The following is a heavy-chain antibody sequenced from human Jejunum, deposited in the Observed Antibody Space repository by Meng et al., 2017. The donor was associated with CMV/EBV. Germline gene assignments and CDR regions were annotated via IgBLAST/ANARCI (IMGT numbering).Heavy chain of an antibody. CDR2: ISGSGATI. V-gene: IGHV3-48*03. J-gene: IGHJ6*02. CDR1: GFNFRNSE. CDR3: AKATIAGRRGYGMDV. Sequence: GFNFRNSEMNWVRQAPGKGLEWLSYISGSGATISYADSVKGRFTISRDNGKNALYLQMNSLRAEDTALYYCAKATIAGRRGYGMDVWGQGTTVTVSS. D-gene: IGHD2-15*01.